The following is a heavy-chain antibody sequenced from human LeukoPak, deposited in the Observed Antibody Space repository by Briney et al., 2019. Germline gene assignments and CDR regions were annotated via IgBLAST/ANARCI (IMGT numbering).Heavy chain of an antibody. Sequence: RGSLRLSCAASGFTFSSYWMSWVRQAPGKGLEWVANIKQDGSEKYYVDSVKGRFTISRDNAKDSLYLQMNSLRAEDTAVYYCARLYYYYGMDVWGQGTTVTVSS. CDR1: GFTFSSYW. J-gene: IGHJ6*02. CDR3: ARLYYYYGMDV. V-gene: IGHV3-7*01. CDR2: IKQDGSEK.